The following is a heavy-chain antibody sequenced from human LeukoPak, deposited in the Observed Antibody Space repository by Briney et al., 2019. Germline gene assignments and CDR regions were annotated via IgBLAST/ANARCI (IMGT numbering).Heavy chain of an antibody. CDR2: ISSSGSTI. CDR1: GFTFSDYY. J-gene: IGHJ4*02. V-gene: IGHV3-11*04. CDR3: ARDAGSSWSFDY. D-gene: IGHD6-13*01. Sequence: GGSLRLSCAASGFTFSDYYMNWIRQAPEKGLEWVSYISSSGSTIYYADSVKGRFTISRDNAKNSIYLQMNSLRDEDTAVYYCARDAGSSWSFDYWGQGTLVTVSS.